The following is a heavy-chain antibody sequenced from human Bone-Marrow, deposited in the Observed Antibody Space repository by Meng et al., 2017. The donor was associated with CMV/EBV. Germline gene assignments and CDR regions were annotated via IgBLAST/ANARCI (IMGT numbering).Heavy chain of an antibody. CDR1: GGSFSGYY. D-gene: IGHD1-14*01. V-gene: IGHV4-34*01. CDR2: INHSGIT. CDR3: ARRKRSLYYYYGMDV. J-gene: IGHJ6*02. Sequence: GSLRLSCAVYGGSFSGYYWSWIRQPPGKGLEWIGEINHSGITNYNPSLKSRVTISVDTSKNQFSLKLSSVTAADTAVYYCARRKRSLYYYYGMDVWGQGTTVTVSS.